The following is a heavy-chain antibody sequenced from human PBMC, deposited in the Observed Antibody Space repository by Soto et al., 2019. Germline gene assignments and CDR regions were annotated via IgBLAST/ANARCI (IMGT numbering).Heavy chain of an antibody. Sequence: EVQLVESGGGSVQPGGSLRLSCAASGFTFSSYWMHWVRQAPGKGLVWVSRIKSDGSSTSYADSVKGRFTISRDNAKNMLYLQMNSLRAEDTAVYYCVKSDWFDPWGQGTLVTVSS. CDR3: VKSDWFDP. V-gene: IGHV3-74*01. J-gene: IGHJ5*02. CDR2: IKSDGSST. CDR1: GFTFSSYW.